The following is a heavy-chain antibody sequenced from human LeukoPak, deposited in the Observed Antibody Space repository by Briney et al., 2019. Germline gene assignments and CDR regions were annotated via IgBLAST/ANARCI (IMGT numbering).Heavy chain of an antibody. CDR3: AGVDWGYYDSSGYYG. CDR2: IYYSGST. Sequence: SETLSLTCTVSGGSISSGGYYWSWIRQHPGKGLEWIGYIYYSGSTYYNPSLKSRVTISVDTSKNQFSLKLSSVTAADTAVYYCAGVDWGYYDSSGYYGWGQGTLVTVSS. D-gene: IGHD3-22*01. CDR1: GGSISSGGYY. J-gene: IGHJ4*02. V-gene: IGHV4-31*03.